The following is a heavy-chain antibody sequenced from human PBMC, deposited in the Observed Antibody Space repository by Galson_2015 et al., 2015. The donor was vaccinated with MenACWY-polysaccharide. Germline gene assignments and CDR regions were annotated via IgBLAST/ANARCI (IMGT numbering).Heavy chain of an antibody. Sequence: SLRLSCAASGFTFSSYWMHWVRQAPGKGLVWVSRTNGDGGATDYADSVKGRFTISRDNAKNTLYLQMNSLRAEDTAVYYCARAGAKYCWGGNCFFNWFDPWGQGTLVTVSS. V-gene: IGHV3-74*01. CDR2: TNGDGGAT. J-gene: IGHJ5*02. D-gene: IGHD2-15*01. CDR3: ARAGAKYCWGGNCFFNWFDP. CDR1: GFTFSSYW.